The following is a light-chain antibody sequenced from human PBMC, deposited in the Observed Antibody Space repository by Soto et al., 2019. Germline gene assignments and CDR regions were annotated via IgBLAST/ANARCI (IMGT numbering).Light chain of an antibody. J-gene: IGKJ4*01. CDR3: QRYDNPSLT. CDR1: QDISNY. CDR2: DAS. V-gene: IGKV1-33*01. Sequence: DIQMTQSPSSLSASVGDRVTITCQASQDISNYLNWYQQKQGKAPKLLIYDASNLETGVPSRFSGSGSGTDFTFTISSLQPEDIATYYCQRYDNPSLTFGGGTKVEI.